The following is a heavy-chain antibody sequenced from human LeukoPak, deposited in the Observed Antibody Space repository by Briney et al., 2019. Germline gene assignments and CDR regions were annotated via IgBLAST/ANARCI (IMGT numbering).Heavy chain of an antibody. J-gene: IGHJ6*02. CDR2: ISWNSGSI. V-gene: IGHV3-9*01. Sequence: GGSLRLSCAASGFTFDDYAMHWVRQAPGKGLEWVSGISWNSGSIGYADSVKGQFTISRDNAKNSLYLQMNSLRAEDTALYYCAKDIWGSYSSGWYQAYYYYYGMDVWGQGTTVTVSS. CDR1: GFTFDDYA. CDR3: AKDIWGSYSSGWYQAYYYYYGMDV. D-gene: IGHD6-19*01.